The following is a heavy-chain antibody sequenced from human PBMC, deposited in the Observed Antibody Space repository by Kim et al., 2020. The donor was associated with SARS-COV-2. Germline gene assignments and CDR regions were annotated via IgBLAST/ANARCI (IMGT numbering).Heavy chain of an antibody. J-gene: IGHJ4*02. CDR2: IIPIFGTA. V-gene: IGHV1-69*13. D-gene: IGHD3-22*01. CDR1: GGTFSSYA. CDR3: ARDLEGTMTNYYFDY. Sequence: SVKVSCKASGGTFSSYAITWVRQAPGQGLEWMGGIIPIFGTANYAQKFQGRVTITADESTSTAYMELSSLRSEDTAVYYCARDLEGTMTNYYFDYWGQGTLVTVSS.